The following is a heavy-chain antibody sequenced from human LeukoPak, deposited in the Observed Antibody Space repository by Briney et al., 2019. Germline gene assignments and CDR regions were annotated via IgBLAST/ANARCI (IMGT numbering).Heavy chain of an antibody. CDR3: ARTPFPPLEGPDY. Sequence: GASVKVSCKASGYTFTSYGISWVRQAPGQGLEWMGGIIPIFGTANYAQKFQGRVTITADESTSTAYMELSSLRSEDTAVYYCARTPFPPLEGPDYWGQGTLVTVSS. CDR1: GYTFTSYG. J-gene: IGHJ4*02. CDR2: IIPIFGTA. V-gene: IGHV1-69*13. D-gene: IGHD1-1*01.